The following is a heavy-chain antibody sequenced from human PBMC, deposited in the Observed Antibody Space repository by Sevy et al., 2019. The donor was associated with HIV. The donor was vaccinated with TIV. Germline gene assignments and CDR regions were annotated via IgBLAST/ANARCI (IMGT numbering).Heavy chain of an antibody. CDR2: ISYDGSNK. V-gene: IGHV3-30*18. CDR3: AKRQAAAGTPYYYYYGMDV. Sequence: GGSLRLSCAASGFTFSSYGMHWVRQAPGKGLEWVAVISYDGSNKYYADSVKGRFTISRDNSKNTLYLQMNSLRAEDTAVYYCAKRQAAAGTPYYYYYGMDVSGQGTSVTVSS. CDR1: GFTFSSYG. J-gene: IGHJ6*02. D-gene: IGHD6-13*01.